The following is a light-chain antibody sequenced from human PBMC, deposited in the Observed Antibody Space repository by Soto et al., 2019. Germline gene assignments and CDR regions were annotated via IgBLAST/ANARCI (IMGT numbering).Light chain of an antibody. CDR3: QQYYSSPLT. CDR1: QTVLYSSNNKNY. V-gene: IGKV4-1*01. CDR2: WAS. Sequence: DIVMTQYPDSLAVSLGERATINCKSSQTVLYSSNNKNYLAWYQQKPGQPPKLLIYWASTRESGVPERFSGSGSGTDFTLTISSLQAEDVAVYYCQQYYSSPLTFGGGTKVEIK. J-gene: IGKJ4*01.